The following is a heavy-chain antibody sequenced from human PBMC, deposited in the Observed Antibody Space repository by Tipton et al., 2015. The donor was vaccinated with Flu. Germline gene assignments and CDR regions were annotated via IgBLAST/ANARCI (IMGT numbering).Heavy chain of an antibody. J-gene: IGHJ4*02. CDR2: IKQDGSEK. D-gene: IGHD6-19*01. V-gene: IGHV3-7*01. CDR3: VRDWDSGWSFGY. Sequence: GSLRLSCAASGFTFSGYWMLWVRQVSGKGLEWVASIKQDGSEKYYVDSVKGRFTISRDNAKKSLYLQMNSLRAEDSALYYCVRDWDSGWSFGYWGQGTLVTVSS. CDR1: GFTFSGYW.